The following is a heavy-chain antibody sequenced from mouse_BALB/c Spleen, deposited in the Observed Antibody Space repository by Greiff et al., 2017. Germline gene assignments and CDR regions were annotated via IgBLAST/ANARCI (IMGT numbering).Heavy chain of an antibody. CDR1: GFNIKDTY. CDR3: ASGYYDYTWFAY. V-gene: IGHV14-3*02. D-gene: IGHD2-4*01. CDR2: IDPANGNT. J-gene: IGHJ3*01. Sequence: VQLKQSGAELVKPGASVKLSCTASGFNIKDTYMHWVKQRPEQGLEWIGRIDPANGNTKYDPKFQGKATITADTSSNTAYLQLSSLTSEDTAVYYCASGYYDYTWFAYWGQGTLVTVSA.